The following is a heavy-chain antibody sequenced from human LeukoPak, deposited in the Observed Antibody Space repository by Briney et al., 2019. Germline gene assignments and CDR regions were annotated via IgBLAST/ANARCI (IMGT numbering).Heavy chain of an antibody. V-gene: IGHV1-18*01. CDR1: GYTLTSYG. CDR3: ARNISAGVDY. Sequence: ASVKVSCKATGYTLTSYGLSWVRQAPGQGLEWMGWITPYNGYAKYAQKFHGRVTMTTDTSTSTAYMGLRSLRSDDTAVYYCARNISAGVDYWGQGTLVTVSS. J-gene: IGHJ4*02. CDR2: ITPYNGYA. D-gene: IGHD6-19*01.